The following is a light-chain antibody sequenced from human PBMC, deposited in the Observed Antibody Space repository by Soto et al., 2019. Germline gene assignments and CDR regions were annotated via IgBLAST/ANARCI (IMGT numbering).Light chain of an antibody. CDR2: DAS. V-gene: IGKV1-33*01. J-gene: IGKJ4*01. Sequence: DIQMTQSPSSLSASVGDRVTITCQASQDISNYLNWYQQKPGKAPKLLIYDASNLETGVPSRFSGSGSRTDFTFTISSLQPEDIATYYCQQYDNLLPLTFGGGTKVEIK. CDR1: QDISNY. CDR3: QQYDNLLPLT.